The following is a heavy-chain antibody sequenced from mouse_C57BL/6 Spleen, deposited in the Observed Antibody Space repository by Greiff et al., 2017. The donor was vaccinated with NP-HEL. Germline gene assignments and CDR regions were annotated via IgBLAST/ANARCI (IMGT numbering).Heavy chain of an antibody. J-gene: IGHJ1*03. CDR3: TRTGTEAWYFDV. CDR1: GYTFTDYE. CDR2: IDPETGGT. Sequence: QVQLQQSGAELVRPGASVTLSCKASGYTFTDYEMHWVKQTPVHGLEWIGAIDPETGGTAYNQKFTGKAILTADKSSSTAYMELRSLTSEDSAVYYCTRTGTEAWYFDVWGTGTTVTVSS. V-gene: IGHV1-15*01. D-gene: IGHD4-1*01.